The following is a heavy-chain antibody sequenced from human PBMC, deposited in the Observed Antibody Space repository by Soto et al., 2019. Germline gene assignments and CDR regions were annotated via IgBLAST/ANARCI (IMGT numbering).Heavy chain of an antibody. Sequence: VQLVESGGGVVQPGRSLRLLCEASGFPFSRYGMHWVRQAPGMGLEWVAVISWDGLAQYYVDSVRGRFTISRDNSQSTLYLQMNSLRTEDTAIYYCAKETIHVGGHNYFDYWGQGVLVTVSS. D-gene: IGHD5-18*01. CDR2: ISWDGLAQ. CDR3: AKETIHVGGHNYFDY. CDR1: GFPFSRYG. J-gene: IGHJ4*02. V-gene: IGHV3-30*18.